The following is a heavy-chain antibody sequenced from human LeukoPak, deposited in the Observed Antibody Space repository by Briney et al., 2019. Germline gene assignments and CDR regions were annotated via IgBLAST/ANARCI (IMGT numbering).Heavy chain of an antibody. J-gene: IGHJ6*03. CDR1: GFTFEDFA. CDR3: AEASNIASPYSHIDV. V-gene: IGHV3-9*03. CDR2: ISWYSDNI. D-gene: IGHD2-21*01. Sequence: GRSLRLSCAASGFTFEDFAMHWVRKTPGKGLEWVSGISWYSDNIGYAVSVMGRFTISRDNAKNTLYLEMNSLRPEDMGLYYCAEASNIASPYSHIDVWGKGTAVAVSS.